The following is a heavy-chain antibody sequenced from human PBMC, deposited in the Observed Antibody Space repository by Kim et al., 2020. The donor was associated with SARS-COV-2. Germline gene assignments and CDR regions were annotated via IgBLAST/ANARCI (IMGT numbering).Heavy chain of an antibody. CDR2: ISSTGSFV. Sequence: GGSLRLSCAASCFTFTSYSMNWVRQAPGKGLEWVASISSTGSFVNYADSVKGRFTISRDNAKKSLFLQMNSLTVEDTALYYCARDRFDSTGYYASYFFYYCMAVWGLATTVTVSS. V-gene: IGHV3-21*01. D-gene: IGHD3-22*01. CDR3: ARDRFDSTGYYASYFFYYCMAV. J-gene: IGHJ6*02. CDR1: CFTFTSYS.